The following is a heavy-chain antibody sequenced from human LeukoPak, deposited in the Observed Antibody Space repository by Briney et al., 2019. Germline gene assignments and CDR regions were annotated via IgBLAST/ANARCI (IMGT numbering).Heavy chain of an antibody. V-gene: IGHV3-30*01. Sequence: GGSLRLSCAVSAFTFSHFAMPWVRQAPGKGLEWVAVVSSHGNDGYYADSVKGRFTISRDNSKNTLYLQIDSLRAEDTAIYNCTRDAYNFNDFDYWGQGTLVTVSS. CDR1: AFTFSHFA. J-gene: IGHJ4*02. CDR2: VSSHGNDG. CDR3: TRDAYNFNDFDY. D-gene: IGHD5-24*01.